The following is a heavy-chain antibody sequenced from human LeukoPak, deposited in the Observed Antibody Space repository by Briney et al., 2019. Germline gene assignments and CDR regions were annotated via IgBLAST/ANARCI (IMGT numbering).Heavy chain of an antibody. Sequence: SETLSLTCTVSGGSVSSNSNYWSWIRQPPGKGPEWIGYISYSGSTDYNPSLKSRVSMSLGMSKTELSLKLDSVTAADTAVYYCARGCGNNWRFDCWGQGTLVTVSS. CDR1: GGSVSSNSNY. J-gene: IGHJ4*02. V-gene: IGHV4-61*01. CDR3: ARGCGNNWRFDC. D-gene: IGHD1-1*01. CDR2: ISYSGST.